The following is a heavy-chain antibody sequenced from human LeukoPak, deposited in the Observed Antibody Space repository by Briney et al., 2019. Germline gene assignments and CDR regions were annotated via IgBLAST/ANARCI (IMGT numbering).Heavy chain of an antibody. Sequence: SETLSLTCTVSGGSISNYYWNWIRQPPGKGLEWIGYIYFTGSTNYNPSLKSRVTISLDTSKNQFSLTLSSVTAADTAIYYCARGRWLQFSDWGPGTLVTVSS. J-gene: IGHJ4*02. CDR3: ARGRWLQFSD. CDR1: GGSISNYY. V-gene: IGHV4-59*01. D-gene: IGHD5-24*01. CDR2: IYFTGST.